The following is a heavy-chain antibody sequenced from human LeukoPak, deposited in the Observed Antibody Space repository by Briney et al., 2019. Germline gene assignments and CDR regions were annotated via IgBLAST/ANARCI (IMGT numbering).Heavy chain of an antibody. CDR2: FDPEDGET. J-gene: IGHJ4*02. V-gene: IGHV1-24*01. Sequence: GASVKVSCKASGYTFPSYFMHWVRQAPGKGLEWMGGFDPEDGETIYAQKFQGRVTMTEDTSTDTAYMELSSLRSEDTAVYYCATAPEWLGFDYWGQGTLVTVSS. D-gene: IGHD6-19*01. CDR3: ATAPEWLGFDY. CDR1: GYTFPSYF.